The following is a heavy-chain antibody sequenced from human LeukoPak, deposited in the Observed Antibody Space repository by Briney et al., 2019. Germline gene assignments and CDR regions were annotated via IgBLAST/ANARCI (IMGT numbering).Heavy chain of an antibody. D-gene: IGHD3-10*01. Sequence: ASVKVSCKASRYTFTGYYMHWVRQAPGQGLEWMGWINPNSGGTNYAQKFQGRVTMTRDTSISTAYMELSRLRSDDTAVYYCARGSVLLWFGELDYYMDVWGKGTTVTVSS. CDR2: INPNSGGT. J-gene: IGHJ6*03. V-gene: IGHV1-2*02. CDR3: ARGSVLLWFGELDYYMDV. CDR1: RYTFTGYY.